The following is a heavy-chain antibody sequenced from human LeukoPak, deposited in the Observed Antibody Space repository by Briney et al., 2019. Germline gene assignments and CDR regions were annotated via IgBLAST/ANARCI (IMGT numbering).Heavy chain of an antibody. CDR2: ISYDGSNK. CDR1: GFTFSSYG. Sequence: GGSLTLSCAASGFTFSSYGMHWVRQAPGKGLEWVAVISYDGSNKYYADSVKGRFTISRDNSKNTLYLQMNSLRAEDTAVYYCAKAGITMVRGVTHGAIDYWGQGTLVTVSS. J-gene: IGHJ4*02. CDR3: AKAGITMVRGVTHGAIDY. V-gene: IGHV3-30*18. D-gene: IGHD3-10*01.